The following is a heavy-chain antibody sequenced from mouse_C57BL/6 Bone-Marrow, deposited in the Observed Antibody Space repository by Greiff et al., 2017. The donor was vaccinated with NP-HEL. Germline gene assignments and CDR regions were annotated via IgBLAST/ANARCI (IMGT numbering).Heavy chain of an antibody. D-gene: IGHD1-1*01. CDR3: ARDYYYGSSSYYFDY. V-gene: IGHV1-19*01. Sequence: EVQLQQSGPVLVKPGASVKMSCKASGYTFTDYYMNWVKQSHGKSLEWIGVINPYNGGTSYNQKFKGKATLTVDKSSSTAYMELNSLTSEDSAVYYYARDYYYGSSSYYFDYWGQGTTLTVSS. CDR1: GYTFTDYY. CDR2: INPYNGGT. J-gene: IGHJ2*01.